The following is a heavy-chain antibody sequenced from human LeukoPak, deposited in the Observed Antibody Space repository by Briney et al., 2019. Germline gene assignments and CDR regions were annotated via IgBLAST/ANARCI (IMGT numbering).Heavy chain of an antibody. CDR1: GFTFSDYI. D-gene: IGHD2/OR15-2a*01. J-gene: IGHJ3*02. CDR2: IRRGTNNYTT. Sequence: GGSLRLSCAASGFTFSDYILDWVRQAPGKGLEWVGRIRRGTNNYTTEYAASVKGRFIISRDDSKNSLYLHMNSLKTEDTAVYLCTRDGGDSTKTAFDMWGQGTMVTVSS. V-gene: IGHV3-72*01. CDR3: TRDGGDSTKTAFDM.